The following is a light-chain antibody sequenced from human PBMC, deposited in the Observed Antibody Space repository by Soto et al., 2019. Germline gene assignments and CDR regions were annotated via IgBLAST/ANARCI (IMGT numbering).Light chain of an antibody. CDR1: QSIRST. J-gene: IGKJ1*01. CDR3: QQYNNWPRT. CDR2: DAS. Sequence: ETVMTHSPATLSVSPGERATLSCSASQSIRSTLAWFQQKPGQAPRLLIYDASKRATGIPARFSGSGSGTEFTLTISSLQSEDFAVYYCQQYNNWPRTFGQGTKVDIK. V-gene: IGKV3-15*01.